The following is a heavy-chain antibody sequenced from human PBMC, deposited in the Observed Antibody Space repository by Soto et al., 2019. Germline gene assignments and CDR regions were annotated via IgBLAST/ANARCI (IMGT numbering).Heavy chain of an antibody. CDR3: ARSYCTNGVCYDFDY. Sequence: SETLSLTCTVSGGSISSSSYYWGWIRQPPGKGLEWIGSIYYSGSTYYNPSLKSRVTISVDTSKNQFSLKLSSVTAADTAVYYCARSYCTNGVCYDFDYWGQGTLVTVSS. V-gene: IGHV4-39*01. CDR1: GGSISSSSYY. D-gene: IGHD2-8*01. J-gene: IGHJ4*02. CDR2: IYYSGST.